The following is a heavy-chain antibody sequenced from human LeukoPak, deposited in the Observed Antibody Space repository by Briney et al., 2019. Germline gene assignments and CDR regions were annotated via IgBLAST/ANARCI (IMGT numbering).Heavy chain of an antibody. J-gene: IGHJ4*02. CDR2: KRYDGSNK. CDR1: GFTFSSYG. V-gene: IGHV3-30*02. CDR3: AKDLYDFWSGSFGVFDY. D-gene: IGHD3-3*01. Sequence: GGSLRLSCAASGFTFSSYGMHWVRQAPSKGLEWVAFKRYDGSNKYYADSVKGRFTISRDNSKNTLYLQMNSLRAEDTAVYYCAKDLYDFWSGSFGVFDYWGQGTLVTVSS.